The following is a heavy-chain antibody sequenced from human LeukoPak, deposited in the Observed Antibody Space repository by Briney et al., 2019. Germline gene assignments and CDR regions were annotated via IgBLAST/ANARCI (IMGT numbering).Heavy chain of an antibody. Sequence: SETLSLTCTVSGGSINNYYWSWIRQPPGKGLEWIGYIYYSGSTNYNPSLKSRVSISVDTSKNQFSLKLSSVTAADTAVYYCASGGYGSGSYYYFDYWGQGTLVTVSS. CDR1: GGSINNYY. D-gene: IGHD3-10*01. CDR3: ASGGYGSGSYYYFDY. CDR2: IYYSGST. V-gene: IGHV4-59*12. J-gene: IGHJ4*02.